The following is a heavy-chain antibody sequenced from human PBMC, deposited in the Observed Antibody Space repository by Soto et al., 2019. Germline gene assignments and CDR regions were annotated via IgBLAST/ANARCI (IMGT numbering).Heavy chain of an antibody. D-gene: IGHD4-17*01. CDR3: ARGATVTQYDY. V-gene: IGHV4-61*01. Sequence: QVQLQESGPGLVKPSETLSLTCTVSGVSVSSGSFYWAWIRQPPGKGLEWIGFGSYSGTTNYKPSLKSRVNISVDTPRSQISLKVSSLTAADTAVYYCARGATVTQYDYWSQGTLVTVSS. CDR1: GVSVSSGSFY. CDR2: GSYSGTT. J-gene: IGHJ4*02.